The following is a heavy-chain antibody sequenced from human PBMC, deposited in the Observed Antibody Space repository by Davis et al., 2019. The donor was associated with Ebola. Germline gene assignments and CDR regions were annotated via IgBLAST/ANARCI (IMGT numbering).Heavy chain of an antibody. V-gene: IGHV3-30*03. D-gene: IGHD1-1*01. CDR2: ISYDGSNK. CDR1: GFTFSSYG. CDR3: ARRLGTTGVYHYYAMDV. J-gene: IGHJ6*02. Sequence: PGGSLRLSCAASGFTFSSYGMHWVRQAPGKGLEWVAVISYDGSNKYYADSVKGRFTISRDNSKNTLYLQMNSLRAEDTAVYYCARRLGTTGVYHYYAMDVWGQGTTVTVSS.